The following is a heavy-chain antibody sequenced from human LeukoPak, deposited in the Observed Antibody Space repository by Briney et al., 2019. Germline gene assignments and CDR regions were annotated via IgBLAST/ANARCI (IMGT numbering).Heavy chain of an antibody. D-gene: IGHD3-22*01. CDR2: ISGSGGTT. CDR3: AKQRDYYDSSGYYRGYYFDY. V-gene: IGHV3-23*01. J-gene: IGHJ4*02. Sequence: GGSLRLSCAASGFTFNNYAMNWVRQAPGKGLEWVSVISGSGGTTYYADSVKGRFTVSRDNPKNTLYLQMNSLRAEDTAVYYCAKQRDYYDSSGYYRGYYFDYWGQGTLVTVSS. CDR1: GFTFNNYA.